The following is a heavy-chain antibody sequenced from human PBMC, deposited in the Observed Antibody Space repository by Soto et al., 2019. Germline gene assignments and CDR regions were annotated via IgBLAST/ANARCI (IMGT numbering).Heavy chain of an antibody. V-gene: IGHV5-51*01. CDR2: IYPGDSDT. D-gene: IGHD5-18*01. CDR3: ARPAHTAMVTEGAFDI. Sequence: GESLKISCKGSGYSFTSYWIGWVRQMPGKGLEWMGIIYPGDSDTRYSPSFQAQVTISADKSISTAYLQWSSLKASDTAMYYCARPAHTAMVTEGAFDIWGQGTMVTVSS. CDR1: GYSFTSYW. J-gene: IGHJ3*02.